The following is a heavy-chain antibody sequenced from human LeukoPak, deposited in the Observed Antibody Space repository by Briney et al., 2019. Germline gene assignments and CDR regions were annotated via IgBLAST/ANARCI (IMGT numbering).Heavy chain of an antibody. Sequence: SETLSLTCTVSGGSISSHYWSWIRQPPGKGLEWIGYIYYSGSTNYNPSLKSRVTISVDTSKNQFSLKLSSVTAADTAVYYCAEGGRYGYGFHRKDWFDPWGQGTLVTVSS. D-gene: IGHD5-18*01. CDR2: IYYSGST. J-gene: IGHJ5*02. CDR3: AEGGRYGYGFHRKDWFDP. V-gene: IGHV4-59*11. CDR1: GGSISSHY.